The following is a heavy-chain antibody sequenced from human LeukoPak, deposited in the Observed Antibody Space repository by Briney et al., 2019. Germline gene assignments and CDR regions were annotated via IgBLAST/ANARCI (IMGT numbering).Heavy chain of an antibody. CDR2: MNPNSGNT. D-gene: IGHD3-3*01. V-gene: IGHV1-8*01. CDR1: GYTFTSYD. J-gene: IGHJ4*02. Sequence: ASVKVSCKASGYTFTSYDIHWVRQATGQGLEWMGWMNPNSGNTGYAQKFQGRVTMTRNTSISTAYMELSSLRSEDTAVYYCARRGPHGSSYYDFWSGYYPTYYFDYWGQGTLVTVSS. CDR3: ARRGPHGSSYYDFWSGYYPTYYFDY.